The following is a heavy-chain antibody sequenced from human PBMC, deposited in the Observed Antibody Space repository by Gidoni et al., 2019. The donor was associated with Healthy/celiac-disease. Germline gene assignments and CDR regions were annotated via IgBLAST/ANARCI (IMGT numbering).Heavy chain of an antibody. Sequence: QVQLVQSGAEVKQPGASVKVSCKASGYTFPSYGISWVRQAPGQGLAWMGWISAYNGNTNYAQKLQGRVTMTTDTSTSTAYMELRSLRSDDTAVYYCARDRRHSGSYWSVYFDYWGQGTLVTVSS. D-gene: IGHD1-26*01. V-gene: IGHV1-18*01. CDR2: ISAYNGNT. CDR1: GYTFPSYG. J-gene: IGHJ4*02. CDR3: ARDRRHSGSYWSVYFDY.